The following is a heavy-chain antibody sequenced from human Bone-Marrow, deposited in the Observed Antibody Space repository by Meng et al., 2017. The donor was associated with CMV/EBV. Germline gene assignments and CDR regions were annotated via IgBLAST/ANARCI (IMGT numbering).Heavy chain of an antibody. CDR1: GYTFTSHD. CDR2: MNPNSGNT. V-gene: IGHV1-8*01. J-gene: IGHJ5*02. Sequence: ASVKVSCKASGYTFTSHDINWVRQATGQGLEWMGWMNPNSGNTGYAQKFQGRVTMTRNTSISTAYMELSSLRSEDTAVYYCASCYDILTGLPSTWFDPWGQGTLVTVSS. D-gene: IGHD3-9*01. CDR3: ASCYDILTGLPSTWFDP.